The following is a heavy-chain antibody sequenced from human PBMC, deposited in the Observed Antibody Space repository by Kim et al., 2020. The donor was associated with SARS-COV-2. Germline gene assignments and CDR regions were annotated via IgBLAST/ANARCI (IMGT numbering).Heavy chain of an antibody. Sequence: GGSLRLSCEASGFIFSNYALSWARQAPGEGLEWVSAITGGGGTTFFAAFERGRTTISSDNYKSILHLQMNSRREEETAKYYSVTITMVRGYPHCGHGTPV. V-gene: IGHV3-23*01. CDR2: ITGGGGTT. D-gene: IGHD3-10*01. CDR1: GFIFSNYA. CDR3: VTITMVRGYPH. J-gene: IGHJ4*03.